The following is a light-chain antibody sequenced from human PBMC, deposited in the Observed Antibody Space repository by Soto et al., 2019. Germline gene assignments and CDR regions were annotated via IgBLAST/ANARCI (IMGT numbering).Light chain of an antibody. CDR2: RAS. J-gene: IGKJ4*01. CDR3: QQYKSYS. CDR1: QSVSTW. Sequence: DIQMTQSPSTLSASVGDKITITCRANQSVSTWLAWYQQPPGKAPSLLIYRASTLESGVPSRFSGSGSGTEFTLTINGLQPDDFATYYCQQYKSYSFGGGTKVEIK. V-gene: IGKV1-5*03.